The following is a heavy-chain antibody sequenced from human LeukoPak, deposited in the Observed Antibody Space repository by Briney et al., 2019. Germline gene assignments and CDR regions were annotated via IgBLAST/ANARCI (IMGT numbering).Heavy chain of an antibody. CDR3: ARAGYIEYSSSWDY. D-gene: IGHD6-6*01. V-gene: IGHV4-34*01. J-gene: IGHJ4*02. Sequence: SETLSLTCAVYGGSFSGYYWSWIRQPPGKGLEWIGEINHSGSTNYNPSLKSRVTISVGTSKNQFSLKLSSVTAADTAVYYCARAGYIEYSSSWDYWGQGTLVTVSS. CDR2: INHSGST. CDR1: GGSFSGYY.